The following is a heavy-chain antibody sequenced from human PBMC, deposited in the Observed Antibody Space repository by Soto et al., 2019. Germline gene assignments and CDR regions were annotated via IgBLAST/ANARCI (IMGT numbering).Heavy chain of an antibody. CDR1: GYTFTSYD. Sequence: ASVKGSCKASGYTFTSYDINWVRQATGQGLEWMGWMNPNSGNTGYAQKFQGRVTMTRNTSISTAYMELSSLRSEDTAVYYCARAEGSSSWYDYYYYYGMDVWGQGTTVTVSS. V-gene: IGHV1-8*01. J-gene: IGHJ6*02. D-gene: IGHD6-13*01. CDR3: ARAEGSSSWYDYYYYYGMDV. CDR2: MNPNSGNT.